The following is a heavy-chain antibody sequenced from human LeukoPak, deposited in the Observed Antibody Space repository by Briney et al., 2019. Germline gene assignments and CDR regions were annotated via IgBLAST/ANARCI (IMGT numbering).Heavy chain of an antibody. V-gene: IGHV4-38-2*02. Sequence: PSETLSLTCTVSGYSISSGYYWGWIRPPPGKGLEWIGSIYHSGSTYNNPSLKSRVTISVDTTKNQFSLKLSSVTAADTAVYYCARETYCSGSSCYSYYFDYWGQGTLVTVSS. J-gene: IGHJ4*02. CDR1: GYSISSGYY. D-gene: IGHD2-15*01. CDR2: IYHSGST. CDR3: ARETYCSGSSCYSYYFDY.